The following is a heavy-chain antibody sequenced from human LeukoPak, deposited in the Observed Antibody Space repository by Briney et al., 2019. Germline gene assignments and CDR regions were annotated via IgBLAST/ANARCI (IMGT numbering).Heavy chain of an antibody. D-gene: IGHD2-15*01. J-gene: IGHJ6*02. CDR2: INSDGSST. CDR3: ARGFCSGGSCYSYYYGMDV. Sequence: GGSLRLSCAASGFTFSSYWMHWVRQAPGKGLVWVSRINSDGSSTSYADSVKGRFTISRDNAKNTLYLQMNSLRAEDTAVYFCARGFCSGGSCYSYYYGMDVWGQGTTVTVSS. CDR1: GFTFSSYW. V-gene: IGHV3-74*01.